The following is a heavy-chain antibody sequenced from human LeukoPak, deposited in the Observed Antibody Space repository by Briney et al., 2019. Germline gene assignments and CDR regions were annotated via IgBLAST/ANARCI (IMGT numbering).Heavy chain of an antibody. J-gene: IGHJ4*02. V-gene: IGHV3-72*01. CDR2: TRNKANSYTT. D-gene: IGHD3-10*01. CDR3: ARDLMVRGSVLDY. Sequence: PGGSLRLSCAASGFTFSDHYMDWVRQAPGKGLEWVGRTRNKANSYTTEYAASVKGRFTISRDDSKNSLYLQMNSLKTEDTAVYYCARDLMVRGSVLDYWGQGTLVTVSS. CDR1: GFTFSDHY.